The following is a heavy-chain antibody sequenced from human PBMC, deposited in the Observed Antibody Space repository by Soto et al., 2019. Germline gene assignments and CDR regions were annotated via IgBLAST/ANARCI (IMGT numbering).Heavy chain of an antibody. Sequence: EVQLVESGGGLVQPGGSLRLSCAASGFTVSSNYMNCVRQAPGKGLEWVSIIYGAASTYYADSVKGRFTISRDNSKNTLYLQMNSLGAEDTAGYYCARDGPSRSRYYFDYWGQGTLVTVSS. CDR1: GFTVSSNY. D-gene: IGHD6-13*01. CDR2: IYGAAST. V-gene: IGHV3-66*01. J-gene: IGHJ4*02. CDR3: ARDGPSRSRYYFDY.